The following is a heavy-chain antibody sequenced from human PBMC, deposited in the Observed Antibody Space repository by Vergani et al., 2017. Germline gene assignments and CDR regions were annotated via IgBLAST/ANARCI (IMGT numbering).Heavy chain of an antibody. CDR2: ISSSSSYT. CDR1: GFTFSDYY. J-gene: IGHJ3*02. D-gene: IGHD6-19*01. CDR3: ARAGAVAGTWADAFDI. Sequence: VQLLESGGGLVQPGGSLRLSCAASGFTFSDYYMSWIRQAPGKGLEWVSYISSSSSYTNYADSVKGRFTISRDNAKNSLYLQMNSLRAEDTAVYYCARAGAVAGTWADAFDIWGQGTMVTVSS. V-gene: IGHV3-11*06.